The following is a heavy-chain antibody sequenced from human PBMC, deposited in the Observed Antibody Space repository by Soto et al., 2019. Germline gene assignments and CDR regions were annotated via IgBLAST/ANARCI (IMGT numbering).Heavy chain of an antibody. CDR2: ISAHNGNT. V-gene: IGHV1-18*01. Sequence: QVHLVQSGAEVKKPGASVKVSCKGSGYTFTSYGITWVRQAPGQGLEWMGWISAHNGNTDYAHRLQGRVTVTRDTSTITAYMEQRSLRSDVRAVNNCARGRHGEYWGQGALVTVSS. CDR3: ARGRHGEY. CDR1: GYTFTSYG. J-gene: IGHJ4*02.